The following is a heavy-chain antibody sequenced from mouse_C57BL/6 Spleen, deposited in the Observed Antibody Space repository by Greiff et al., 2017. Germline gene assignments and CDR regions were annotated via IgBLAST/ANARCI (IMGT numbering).Heavy chain of an antibody. D-gene: IGHD2-3*01. V-gene: IGHV1-80*01. CDR3: ARWRDGRYFYV. J-gene: IGHJ1*03. Sequence: QVQLQQSGAELVKPGASVKISCKASGYAFSSYWMNWVKQRPGKGLEWIGQIYPGDGDTNYNGKFKGKATLTADKSSSTAYMQLSSLTSEDAAVYFCARWRDGRYFYVWGTGTTVTVSS. CDR2: IYPGDGDT. CDR1: GYAFSSYW.